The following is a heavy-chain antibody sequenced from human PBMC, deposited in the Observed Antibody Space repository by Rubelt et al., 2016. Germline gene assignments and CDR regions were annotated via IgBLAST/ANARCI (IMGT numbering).Heavy chain of an antibody. CDR1: GGSVSGYY. Sequence: QVQLQQWGAGLLKPSETLSLTCAVYGGSVSGYYWSWIRQPPGKGLEWIGEINHSGSTNYNPSLKSRVTISVDTSKNQFSRKLSSGTAAGAAVDYGATSPKLEDACDIWGQGTMVTVSS. V-gene: IGHV4-34*01. CDR3: ATSPKLEDACDI. D-gene: IGHD3-10*01. J-gene: IGHJ3*02. CDR2: INHSGST.